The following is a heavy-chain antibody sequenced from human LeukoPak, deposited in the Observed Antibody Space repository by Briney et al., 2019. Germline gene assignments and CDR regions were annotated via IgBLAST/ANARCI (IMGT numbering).Heavy chain of an antibody. CDR1: GGSISSYY. V-gene: IGHV4-34*01. J-gene: IGHJ4*02. CDR3: AILRWGIAAAAPFDY. Sequence: SETLSLTCTVSGGSISSYYWSWIRQPAGKGLEWIGEINHSGSTNYNPSLKSRVTISVDTSKNQFSLKLSSVTAADTAVYYCAILRWGIAAAAPFDYWGQGTLVTVSS. CDR2: INHSGST. D-gene: IGHD6-13*01.